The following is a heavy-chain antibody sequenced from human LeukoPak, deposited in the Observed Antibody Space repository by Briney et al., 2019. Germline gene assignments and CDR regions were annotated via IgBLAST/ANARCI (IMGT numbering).Heavy chain of an antibody. Sequence: KPGGSLRLSCAASGFTFSNYGMNWVRQAPGKGLEWVSYTSSGSSYIYYADSVKGRFTISRDNAENSLYLQMNSLRGEDTAVYYCARGGLNYADASDIWGQGTMVTVSS. CDR3: ARGGLNYADASDI. J-gene: IGHJ3*02. CDR2: TSSGSSYI. D-gene: IGHD4-11*01. V-gene: IGHV3-21*01. CDR1: GFTFSNYG.